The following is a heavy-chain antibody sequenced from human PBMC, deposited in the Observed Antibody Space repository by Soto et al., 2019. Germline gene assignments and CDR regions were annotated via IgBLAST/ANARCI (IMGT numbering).Heavy chain of an antibody. J-gene: IGHJ5*02. CDR2: IKQDGSEK. Sequence: GGSLRLSCAASGFTFSSYWMSWVRQAPGKGLEWVANIKQDGSEKYYVDSVKGRFTISRDNAKNSLYLQMNSLRAEDTAVYYCARELYCSGGSCYKYNWFDPWGQGTLVTVSS. CDR3: ARELYCSGGSCYKYNWFDP. D-gene: IGHD2-15*01. CDR1: GFTFSSYW. V-gene: IGHV3-7*01.